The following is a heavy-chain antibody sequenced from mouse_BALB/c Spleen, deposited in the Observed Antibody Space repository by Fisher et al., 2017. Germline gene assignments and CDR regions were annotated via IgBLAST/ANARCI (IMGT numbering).Heavy chain of an antibody. J-gene: IGHJ4*01. V-gene: IGHV1-80*01. D-gene: IGHD1-1*01. Sequence: KFKGKATLTADKSSSTAYMELSSLTSEDSAVYYCARPGSSYAMDYWGQGTSVTVSS. CDR3: ARPGSSYAMDY.